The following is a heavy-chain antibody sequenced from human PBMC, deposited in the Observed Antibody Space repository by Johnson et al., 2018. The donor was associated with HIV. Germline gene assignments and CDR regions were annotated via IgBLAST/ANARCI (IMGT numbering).Heavy chain of an antibody. CDR1: GFTFSSYA. J-gene: IGHJ3*02. CDR2: IKSKTDGGTT. Sequence: VQLVESGGGVVQPGRSLRLSCAASGFTFSSYAMHWVRQAPGKGLEWVGRIKSKTDGGTTDYAAPVKGRFTISRDDSKNTLYLQMNSLKTEDTAVYYCTTESQIIAAAGTWLAFDIWGQGTMVTVSS. V-gene: IGHV3-15*01. D-gene: IGHD6-13*01. CDR3: TTESQIIAAAGTWLAFDI.